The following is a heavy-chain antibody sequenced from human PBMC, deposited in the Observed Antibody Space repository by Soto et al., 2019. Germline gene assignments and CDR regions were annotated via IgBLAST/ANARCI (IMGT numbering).Heavy chain of an antibody. CDR3: ARTTGLYGDPFILDAFDF. CDR2: ISYNGNS. Sequence: PSETLSLTCTVSGGSISSHYWNWIRQPPGKGLEWIGCISYNGNSYSIPSLRSRVTVSMDRSKNQVSLKLTSVTAADTALYYCARTTGLYGDPFILDAFDFWGQGTKVTVSS. V-gene: IGHV4-59*11. D-gene: IGHD1-1*01. CDR1: GGSISSHY. J-gene: IGHJ3*01.